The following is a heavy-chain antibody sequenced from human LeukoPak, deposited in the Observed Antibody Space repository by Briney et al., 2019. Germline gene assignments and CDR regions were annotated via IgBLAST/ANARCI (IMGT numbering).Heavy chain of an antibody. Sequence: GGSLRLSCAASGFTFSCYAMSWVRQAPGKGLDWVSVISGSGDNTYYTDSVKGRFTFSRDNSKNTLFLQMNSLRAEDTAVYYCVKGSRGRDPDYFDYWGQGTVVTVSS. CDR3: VKGSRGRDPDYFDY. D-gene: IGHD3-10*01. V-gene: IGHV3-23*01. J-gene: IGHJ4*02. CDR2: ISGSGDNT. CDR1: GFTFSCYA.